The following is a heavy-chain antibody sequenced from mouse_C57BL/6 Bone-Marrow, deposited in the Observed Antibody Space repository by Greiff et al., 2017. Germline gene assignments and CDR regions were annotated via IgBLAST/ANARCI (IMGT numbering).Heavy chain of an antibody. CDR3: GRRGLWYSMDY. CDR2: IYIGNGYT. Sequence: VQLQQSGAELVRPGSSVKMSCKTSGYTFTSYGINWVKQRPGQGLEWIGYIYIGNGYTEYNEKFKGKATLTSDTSSSTAYMQLSSLASEDYAICFYGRRGLWYSMDYWGQGTSVTVSS. V-gene: IGHV1-58*01. CDR1: GYTFTSYG. D-gene: IGHD1-1*02. J-gene: IGHJ4*01.